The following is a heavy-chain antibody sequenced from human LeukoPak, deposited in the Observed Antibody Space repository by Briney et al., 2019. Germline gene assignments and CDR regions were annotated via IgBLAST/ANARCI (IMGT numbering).Heavy chain of an antibody. CDR2: INPNGGGT. CDR3: ARDSYSGSYYY. Sequence: ASVKVSCKASGHTFTGYYMHWVRQAPGQGLEWMGWINPNGGGTNYAQQFQGRVTMTSDTSISTAYMELSSLRSDDTAVYYCARDSYSGSYYYWGQGTLVTVSS. J-gene: IGHJ4*02. D-gene: IGHD1-26*01. V-gene: IGHV1-2*02. CDR1: GHTFTGYY.